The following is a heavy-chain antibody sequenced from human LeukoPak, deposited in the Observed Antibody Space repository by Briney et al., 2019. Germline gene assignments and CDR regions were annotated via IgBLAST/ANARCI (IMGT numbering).Heavy chain of an antibody. D-gene: IGHD2-2*01. V-gene: IGHV3-11*01. J-gene: IGHJ4*02. Sequence: GGSLRLSCAASGFTFSDYYMSWIRQAPGKGLEWVSYISSSGSTIHYADSVKGRFTISRDNAKNSLYLQMNSLRAEDTAVYYCARDGRGSVVVPADHWGQGTLVTVSS. CDR2: ISSSGSTI. CDR1: GFTFSDYY. CDR3: ARDGRGSVVVPADH.